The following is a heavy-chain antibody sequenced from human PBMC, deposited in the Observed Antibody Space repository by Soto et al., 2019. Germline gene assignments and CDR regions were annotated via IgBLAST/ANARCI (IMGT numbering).Heavy chain of an antibody. J-gene: IGHJ4*02. CDR1: RGSITSSNW. CDR3: ARGPGERIAAWRLYYFDY. Sequence: PSETLSLTCALPRGSITSSNWWSWVRQPPGKGLEWIGEIYHSGSTNYNPSLKSRVTISVDKSKNQFSLKLSSVTAADTAVYYCARGPGERIAAWRLYYFDYWGQGTLVTVSS. D-gene: IGHD6-6*01. V-gene: IGHV4-4*02. CDR2: IYHSGST.